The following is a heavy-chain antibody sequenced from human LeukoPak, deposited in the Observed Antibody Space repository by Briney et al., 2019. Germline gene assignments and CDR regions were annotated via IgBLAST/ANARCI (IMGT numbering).Heavy chain of an antibody. CDR1: GGSFSDYY. D-gene: IGHD3-9*01. V-gene: IGHV4-34*01. Sequence: SETLSLTCAVYGGSFSDYYWSWIRQPPGKGLEWIGEINHSGSTNYNPSLKSRVTISVDTSKNHFSLKLSSVTAADTAVYYCARGPLVRYFDWLYTRFDPWGQGTLVTVSS. CDR3: ARGPLVRYFDWLYTRFDP. J-gene: IGHJ5*02. CDR2: INHSGST.